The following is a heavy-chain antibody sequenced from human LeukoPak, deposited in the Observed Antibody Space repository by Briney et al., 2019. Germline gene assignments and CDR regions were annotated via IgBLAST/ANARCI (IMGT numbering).Heavy chain of an antibody. J-gene: IGHJ4*02. Sequence: GASVKVSCKASRYTFTNYDINWVRQATGQGLEWMGWMNPNSGNTGYAQKFQGRVTLTRNTSISTAYMELSSLRSEDTAVYYCARVHLGGLWFLWGQGTLVTVSS. CDR3: ARVHLGGLWFL. CDR1: RYTFTNYD. V-gene: IGHV1-8*01. CDR2: MNPNSGNT. D-gene: IGHD3-10*01.